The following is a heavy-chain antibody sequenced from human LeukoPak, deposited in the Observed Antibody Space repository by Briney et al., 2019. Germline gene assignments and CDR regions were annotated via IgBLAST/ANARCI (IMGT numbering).Heavy chain of an antibody. CDR2: ISAYSGNT. J-gene: IGHJ5*02. V-gene: IGHV1-18*01. CDR1: GYSFSSYS. D-gene: IGHD3-10*01. CDR3: ARHRSRMVRGGDWFDP. Sequence: ASVKVSCKASGYSFSSYSISWVRQAPGQGLEWMGWISAYSGNTNYAHKLQGRVTMTTDTSTSTAYMELRSLKSDDTAVYYCARHRSRMVRGGDWFDPWGQGTLVTVSS.